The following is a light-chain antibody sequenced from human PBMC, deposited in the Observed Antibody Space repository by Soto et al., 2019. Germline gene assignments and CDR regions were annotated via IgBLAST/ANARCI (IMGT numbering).Light chain of an antibody. CDR3: QQHYTTPRT. CDR2: WAS. Sequence: DIVMTQSPDSLAVSLGESATIHCKSSQSILFTSDNKNYLAWYQQKSGQPPRLLIYWASTRESGVPDRFSGRGSGTDFSLTISSLEAEDVAVYYCQQHYTTPRTFGQGTKVDIK. CDR1: QSILFTSDNKNY. J-gene: IGKJ1*01. V-gene: IGKV4-1*01.